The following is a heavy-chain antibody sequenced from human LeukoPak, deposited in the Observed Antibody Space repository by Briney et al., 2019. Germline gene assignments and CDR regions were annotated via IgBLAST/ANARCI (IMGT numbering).Heavy chain of an antibody. V-gene: IGHV3-64*01. CDR1: GFTFSSYA. D-gene: IGHD6-6*01. CDR2: ISDNGGST. CDR3: ARALIAARPDSLFDY. Sequence: GGSLRLSCAASGFTFSSYAMHWVRQAPGKGLEYVSTISDNGGSTFYANSVKGRFTISRDNSKNTLYLQMGCLRPEDMAVYYCARALIAARPDSLFDYWGQGTLVTVSS. J-gene: IGHJ4*02.